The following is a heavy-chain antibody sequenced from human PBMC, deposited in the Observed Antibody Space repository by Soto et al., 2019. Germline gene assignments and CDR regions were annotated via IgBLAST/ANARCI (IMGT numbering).Heavy chain of an antibody. CDR3: ARDAYDDPPGYFQH. Sequence: QVQLVESGGDVVQPGRSLRLSCSASGFTFSSYSVHWVRQAPGKGLEWLAFMSYDGSTKYYADSVKGRFTVSRDNSKNTLYLQMDSLRTEDTAVYYCARDAYDDPPGYFQHLGHGTLLTVSS. V-gene: IGHV3-30-3*01. CDR1: GFTFSSYS. CDR2: MSYDGSTK. D-gene: IGHD3-22*01. J-gene: IGHJ1*01.